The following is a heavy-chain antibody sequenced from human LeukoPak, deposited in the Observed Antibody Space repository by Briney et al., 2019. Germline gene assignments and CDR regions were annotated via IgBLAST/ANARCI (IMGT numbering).Heavy chain of an antibody. CDR2: IYHSGNT. D-gene: IGHD3-10*01. Sequence: SETLSLTCTVSGYSISSGYHWGWIRQPPGRGLEWIGSIYHSGNTYYNPSLKSRVTISVDTSKNQFSLKLSSVTAADTAVYYCTGSGSYFRHYYFDYWGQGTLVTVSS. CDR1: GYSISSGYH. V-gene: IGHV4-38-2*02. J-gene: IGHJ4*02. CDR3: TGSGSYFRHYYFDY.